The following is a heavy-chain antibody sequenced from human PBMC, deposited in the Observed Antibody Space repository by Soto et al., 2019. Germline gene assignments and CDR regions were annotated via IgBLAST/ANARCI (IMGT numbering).Heavy chain of an antibody. J-gene: IGHJ6*03. CDR2: INAGNGNT. V-gene: IGHV1-3*01. Sequence: QVQLVQSGAEVKKPGASVKVSCKASGYTFTSYAMHWVRQAPGQRLGWMGWINAGNGNTKYSQKFQGRVTITRDTSASTAYMELSSLRSEDTAVYYCARVVGTIVATIRGHYYYYMDVWGKGTTVTVSS. D-gene: IGHD5-12*01. CDR3: ARVVGTIVATIRGHYYYYMDV. CDR1: GYTFTSYA.